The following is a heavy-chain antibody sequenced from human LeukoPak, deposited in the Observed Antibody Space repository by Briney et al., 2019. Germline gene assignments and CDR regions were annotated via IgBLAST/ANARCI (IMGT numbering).Heavy chain of an antibody. Sequence: GASVKVPCGASGYTFIAHYMHWVRQAPGQGLEWMGWIDPNSGVTKYSPKFQGRVTMTSDTSISTAYMELSGLRSDDTAIYYCTRDQGRDNSGWYPYHDYWGQGTLVTVSS. CDR2: IDPNSGVT. CDR1: GYTFIAHY. D-gene: IGHD6-19*01. V-gene: IGHV1-2*02. CDR3: TRDQGRDNSGWYPYHDY. J-gene: IGHJ4*02.